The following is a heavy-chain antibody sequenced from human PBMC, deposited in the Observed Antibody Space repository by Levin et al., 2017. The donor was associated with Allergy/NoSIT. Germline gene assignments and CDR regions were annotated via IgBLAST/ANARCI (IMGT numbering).Heavy chain of an antibody. D-gene: IGHD3-10*01. V-gene: IGHV2-5*02. CDR1: GFSLSTSGMG. Sequence: SGPTLVKPTQTLTLTCTFSGFSLSTSGMGVGWIRQPPGKALEWLALIYWDDDKRYSPSLRSRLTITKDTSKNQVVLTMTNMDPVDTATYYCAHRLGATYDYGSGSYVTNWFDPWGQGTLVTVSS. J-gene: IGHJ5*02. CDR2: IYWDDDK. CDR3: AHRLGATYDYGSGSYVTNWFDP.